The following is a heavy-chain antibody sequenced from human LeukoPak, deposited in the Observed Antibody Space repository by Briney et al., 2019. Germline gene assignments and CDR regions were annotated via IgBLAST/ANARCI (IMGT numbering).Heavy chain of an antibody. V-gene: IGHV1-18*01. CDR2: ISPYTGHT. Sequence: ASVKVSCKTSDYDFSDFGVSWVRQAPGQGLEWVGWISPYTGHTNYSQRFQDRVNLTTDTFTATAYMELRTLESDDTAVYYCARDWGRTPTSAGFWGQGTLVTVSS. J-gene: IGHJ4*02. CDR1: DYDFSDFG. CDR3: ARDWGRTPTSAGF. D-gene: IGHD2/OR15-2a*01.